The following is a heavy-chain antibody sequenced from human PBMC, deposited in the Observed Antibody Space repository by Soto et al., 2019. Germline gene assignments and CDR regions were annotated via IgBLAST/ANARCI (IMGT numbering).Heavy chain of an antibody. CDR3: AKEVVSPRSYNGDVDY. CDR2: VSYDGTIE. Sequence: QVQLVESGGGVVQPGRSLRLSCAASGFTFSSYSMHWFRQAPGKGLEWVAVVSYDGTIEYYADSVKGRFTFSRDNSKNTLSLQMNSMGADDSAVYYCAKEVVSPRSYNGDVDYGGQGTMVTVSS. D-gene: IGHD2-15*01. V-gene: IGHV3-30*18. J-gene: IGHJ4*02. CDR1: GFTFSSYS.